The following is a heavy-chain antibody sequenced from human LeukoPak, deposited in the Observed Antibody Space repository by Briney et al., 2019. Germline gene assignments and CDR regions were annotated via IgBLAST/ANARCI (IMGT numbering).Heavy chain of an antibody. V-gene: IGHV1-46*01. Sequence: ASVKVSCKASGYTFTSYYMHWVRQAPGQGLEWMGIINPSGGSTSYAQKFQGRVTVTRDTSTSTVYMELSSLRSEDTAVYYCAREEQQLGKIDYWGQGTLVTVSS. J-gene: IGHJ4*02. CDR3: AREEQQLGKIDY. CDR1: GYTFTSYY. D-gene: IGHD6-13*01. CDR2: INPSGGST.